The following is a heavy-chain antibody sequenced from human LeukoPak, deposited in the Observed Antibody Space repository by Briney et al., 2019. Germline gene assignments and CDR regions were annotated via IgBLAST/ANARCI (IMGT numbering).Heavy chain of an antibody. CDR1: GGSFSGYY. V-gene: IGHV4-34*01. Sequence: SETLSLTCAVYGGSFSGYYWSWIRQPPGKGLEWIGEINHSGSTNYNPSLKSRVTISVDTSKNQFSLNLSTVTAADTAVYYCARHPTALVSYGFDPWGQGTLVTVSS. CDR2: INHSGST. D-gene: IGHD5-18*01. J-gene: IGHJ5*02. CDR3: ARHPTALVSYGFDP.